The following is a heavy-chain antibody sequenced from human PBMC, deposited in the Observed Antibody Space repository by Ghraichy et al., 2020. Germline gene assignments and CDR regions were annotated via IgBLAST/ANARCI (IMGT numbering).Heavy chain of an antibody. CDR1: GGSISSGGYS. CDR2: IYHSGST. Sequence: SETLSLTCAVSGGSISSGGYSWSWIRQPPGKGLEWIGYIYHSGSTYYNPSLKSRVTISVDRSKNQFSLKLSSVTAADTAVYYCARVKARVVVAAGGWFDPWGQGTLVTVSS. CDR3: ARVKARVVVAAGGWFDP. V-gene: IGHV4-30-2*01. D-gene: IGHD2-15*01. J-gene: IGHJ5*02.